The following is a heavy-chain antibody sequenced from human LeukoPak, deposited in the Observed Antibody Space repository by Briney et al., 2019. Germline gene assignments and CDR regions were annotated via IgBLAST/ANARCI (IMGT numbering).Heavy chain of an antibody. Sequence: GGSLRLSCAASGFTFSSYAMSWVRQAPGKGLEWVSYISSSSSTIYYADSVKGRFTISRDNAKNSLYLQMNSLRAEDTAVYYCARDHSPRAQSSSLNFDYWGQGTLVTVSS. D-gene: IGHD3-10*01. V-gene: IGHV3-48*01. J-gene: IGHJ4*02. CDR3: ARDHSPRAQSSSLNFDY. CDR2: ISSSSSTI. CDR1: GFTFSSYA.